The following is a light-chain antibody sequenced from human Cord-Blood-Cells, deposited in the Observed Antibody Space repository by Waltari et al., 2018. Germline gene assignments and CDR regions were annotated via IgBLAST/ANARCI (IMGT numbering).Light chain of an antibody. J-gene: IGLJ3*02. CDR1: ALPKQY. V-gene: IGLV3-25*02. Sequence: SYELTQPPSVSVSPGQTARITCSGDALPKQYAYWYQQKPGQAPVLVIYKDIERPSGIPERVSGSSSGTTVTLTISGGQAEDEADYYCQSADSSGTPWVFGGGTKLTVL. CDR3: QSADSSGTPWV. CDR2: KDI.